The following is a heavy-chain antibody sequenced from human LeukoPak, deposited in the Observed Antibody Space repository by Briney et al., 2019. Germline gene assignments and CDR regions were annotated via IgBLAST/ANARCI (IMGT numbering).Heavy chain of an antibody. Sequence: GGSLRLSCAASGFTFRSYGMHWVRQAPGKGLEWVAVIWYGGSNKYYADSVKGRFTISRDNSKNTLYLQMNSLRAEDTAVYYCARDAGIAAALDAFDIWGQGTMVTVSS. D-gene: IGHD6-13*01. CDR1: GFTFRSYG. V-gene: IGHV3-33*08. CDR3: ARDAGIAAALDAFDI. J-gene: IGHJ3*02. CDR2: IWYGGSNK.